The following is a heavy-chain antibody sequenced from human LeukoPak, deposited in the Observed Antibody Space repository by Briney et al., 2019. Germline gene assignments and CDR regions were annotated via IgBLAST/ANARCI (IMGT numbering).Heavy chain of an antibody. CDR2: IYWDDDK. J-gene: IGHJ5*02. D-gene: IGHD4-23*01. V-gene: IGHV2-5*02. CDR3: ARAGSNDAGFDP. Sequence: SGPTLVNPTQTLTLTCTFSGFSLSISGVGVGWIRQPPGKALEWLALIYWDDDKRYSPSLKSRLTITKDTSKNQVVLTMTNMDPVDTATYYCARAGSNDAGFDPWGQGTLVTVSS. CDR1: GFSLSISGVG.